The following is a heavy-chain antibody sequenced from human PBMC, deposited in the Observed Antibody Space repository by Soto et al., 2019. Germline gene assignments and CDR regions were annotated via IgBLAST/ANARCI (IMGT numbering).Heavy chain of an antibody. V-gene: IGHV3-23*01. CDR1: GFTFSSYA. CDR3: AKDRLSSGSGVRFDP. J-gene: IGHJ5*02. D-gene: IGHD6-19*01. Sequence: EVQLLESGGGLVQPGGSLRLACAASGFTFSSYAMSWVRQAPGKGLEWVSDISGGGGNTYYADSVRGRFTISRDNSKNTLYLQMNSLRAEDTAKYYCAKDRLSSGSGVRFDPWGQGTLVIVSS. CDR2: ISGGGGNT.